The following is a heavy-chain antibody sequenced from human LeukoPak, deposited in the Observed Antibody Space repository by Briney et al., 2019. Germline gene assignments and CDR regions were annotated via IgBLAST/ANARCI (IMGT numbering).Heavy chain of an antibody. D-gene: IGHD4-17*01. CDR1: GGSISSYY. V-gene: IGHV4-59*01. J-gene: IGHJ4*02. CDR3: ARSKTTTVTTPDY. CDR2: IYYGGST. Sequence: SETLSLTCTVSGGSISSYYWSWIRQPPGKGLEWIGYIYYGGSTNYNPSLTSRVTISIDTSKSHFSLKLSSATAADTAVYYCARSKTTTVTTPDYWGQGTLVTVSS.